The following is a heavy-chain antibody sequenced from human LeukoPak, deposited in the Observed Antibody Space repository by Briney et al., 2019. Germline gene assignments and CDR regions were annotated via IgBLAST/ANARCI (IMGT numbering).Heavy chain of an antibody. Sequence: GGSLRLSCAASGFTFSSYAMSWVRQAPGKGLEWVSYISISGSTIYYADSVKGRFTISTDNAKNSLYLQMNSQRAEDTAVYYCAREDGFWSGYPTYYMDVWGKGTTVTVSS. V-gene: IGHV3-48*03. CDR3: AREDGFWSGYPTYYMDV. D-gene: IGHD3-3*01. J-gene: IGHJ6*03. CDR2: ISISGSTI. CDR1: GFTFSSYA.